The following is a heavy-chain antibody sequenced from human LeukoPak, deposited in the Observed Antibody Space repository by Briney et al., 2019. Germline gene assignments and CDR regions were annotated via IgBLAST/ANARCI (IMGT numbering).Heavy chain of an antibody. D-gene: IGHD6-19*01. CDR3: ARASGCYDY. CDR1: GFSFSTYV. Sequence: GGSLRLSCAASGFSFSTYVMHWVRQAPGKGLEWVAVIWFDGSNKYYADSVKGRFTISRDNSKNTLYLQMNSLRADDTAVYYCARASGCYDYWGRGTLVTVSS. V-gene: IGHV3-33*03. J-gene: IGHJ4*02. CDR2: IWFDGSNK.